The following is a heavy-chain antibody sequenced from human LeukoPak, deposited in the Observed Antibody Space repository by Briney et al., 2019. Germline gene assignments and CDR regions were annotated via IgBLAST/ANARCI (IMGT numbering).Heavy chain of an antibody. Sequence: SETLSLTCAVYGGSFSGYYWSWIRQPPGKGLEWIGEINHGGSTNYNPSLKSRVTISVDTSKNQFSLKLSSVTAADTAVYYCAREVTASCSSTSCYLNWFDPWGQGTLVTVSS. V-gene: IGHV4-34*01. CDR3: AREVTASCSSTSCYLNWFDP. CDR1: GGSFSGYY. D-gene: IGHD2-2*01. J-gene: IGHJ5*02. CDR2: INHGGST.